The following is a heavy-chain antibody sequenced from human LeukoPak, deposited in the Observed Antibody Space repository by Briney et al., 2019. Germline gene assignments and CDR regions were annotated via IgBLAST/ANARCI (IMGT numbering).Heavy chain of an antibody. CDR3: ARARGWSVYGMDV. J-gene: IGHJ6*02. D-gene: IGHD6-19*01. Sequence: SETLSLTCTVSGGSISCGGYYWRWIRRHPGEGLEGIWYIYDRGSTYDNPSLKSRVTISVDTSKNQFSLKLSSVTAADTAVYYCARARGWSVYGMDVWGQGTTVTVSS. CDR1: GGSISCGGYY. V-gene: IGHV4-31*03. CDR2: IYDRGST.